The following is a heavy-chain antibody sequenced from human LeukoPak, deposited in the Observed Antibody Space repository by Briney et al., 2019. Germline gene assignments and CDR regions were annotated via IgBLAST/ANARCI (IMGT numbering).Heavy chain of an antibody. V-gene: IGHV4-34*01. J-gene: IGHJ6*03. D-gene: IGHD7-27*01. CDR1: GGSFSGYY. CDR3: ARVGPLITGGRPRYYYYYMDV. Sequence: SSETLSLTCAVYGGSFSGYYWSWIRQPPGKGLEWIGEINHSGSANYNPSLKSRVTMSVDTSKNQFSLKLSSVTAADTAVYYCARVGPLITGGRPRYYYYYMDVWGKGTTVTISS. CDR2: INHSGSA.